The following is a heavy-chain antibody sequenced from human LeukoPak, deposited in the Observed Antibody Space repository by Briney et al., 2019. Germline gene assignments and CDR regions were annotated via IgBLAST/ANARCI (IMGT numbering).Heavy chain of an antibody. J-gene: IGHJ4*02. CDR2: IRHRVYGGST. CDR3: TRDRRAQSSGWYVPDFDC. Sequence: GGSLRLSCTPSGFTFGNYAMSWFRQAPGKGLEWVAFIRHRVYGGSTEYAASVKGRFTISRDDSKSIAYLQMNSLKIEDTAIYYCTRDRRAQSSGWYVPDFDCWGQGTLVTVSS. CDR1: GFTFGNYA. D-gene: IGHD6-19*01. V-gene: IGHV3-49*03.